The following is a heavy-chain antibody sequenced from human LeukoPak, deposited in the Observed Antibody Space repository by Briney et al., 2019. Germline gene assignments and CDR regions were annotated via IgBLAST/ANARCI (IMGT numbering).Heavy chain of an antibody. D-gene: IGHD3-22*01. CDR3: ARDPKNYYDSSGTSYYYYGMDV. J-gene: IGHJ6*02. CDR2: IIPIFGTP. Sequence: SVKVSCKASGGTFSSYVISWVRQAPGQGLEWMGGIIPIFGTPNYAQKFQGRVTITADESTSTAYMELSSLRSEDTAVYYCARDPKNYYDSSGTSYYYYGMDVWGQGTTVTVSS. CDR1: GGTFSSYV. V-gene: IGHV1-69*13.